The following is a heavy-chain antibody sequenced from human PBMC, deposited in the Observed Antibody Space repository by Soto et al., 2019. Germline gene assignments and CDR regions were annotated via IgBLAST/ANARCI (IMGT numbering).Heavy chain of an antibody. D-gene: IGHD3-3*01. CDR1: GYTFTGYY. J-gene: IGHJ4*02. Sequence: RASVKVSCKASGYTFTGYYMHWVRQAPGQGLEWMGWINPNSGGTNYAQKFQGRVTMTRDTSISTAYMELSRLRSDDTAVYYCARDQSGSLEWLIGYYFDYWGQGTLVTVSS. CDR2: INPNSGGT. CDR3: ARDQSGSLEWLIGYYFDY. V-gene: IGHV1-2*02.